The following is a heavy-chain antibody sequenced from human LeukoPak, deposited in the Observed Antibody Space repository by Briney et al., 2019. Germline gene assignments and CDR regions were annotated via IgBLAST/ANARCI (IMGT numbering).Heavy chain of an antibody. D-gene: IGHD4-17*01. CDR3: ARDLVTVTKGFDI. CDR2: ISYIGST. Sequence: SETLSLTCAVSDDSFSSHYWTWIRQPPGKGLGWIGYISYIGSTNYNPSLKSRVTISIDTSRNQFSLRLSSVTAADTAVHYCARDLVTVTKGFDIWGQGTMVSVSS. J-gene: IGHJ3*02. CDR1: DDSFSSHY. V-gene: IGHV4-59*11.